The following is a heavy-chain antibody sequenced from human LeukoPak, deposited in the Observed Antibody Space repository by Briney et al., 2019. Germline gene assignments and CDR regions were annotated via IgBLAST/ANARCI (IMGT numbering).Heavy chain of an antibody. Sequence: SETLSLTCAVYGGSFSGYYWSWIRQPPGKGLEWIGEINHSGSTNYNPSLKSRVTISVDTSKNQFSLKLSSVTAADTAVYYCARDTSSGWLGPWGQGTLVTVSS. CDR1: GGSFSGYY. CDR2: INHSGST. CDR3: ARDTSSGWLGP. J-gene: IGHJ5*02. D-gene: IGHD6-19*01. V-gene: IGHV4-34*01.